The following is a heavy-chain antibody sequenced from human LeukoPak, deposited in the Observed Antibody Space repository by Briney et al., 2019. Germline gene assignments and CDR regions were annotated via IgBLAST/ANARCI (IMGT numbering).Heavy chain of an antibody. CDR3: AREEELRDYCYHISGSYRY. D-gene: IGHD3-22*01. V-gene: IGHV3-7*01. Sequence: GGSLRLSCAASGFTFSSYEMNWVRQAPGKGLEWVANLKQDGSEKYYVDSVKGRFTISRDNAKNSLYLQMNSLRAEDTAVYYCAREEELRDYCYHISGSYRYWGQGTLVTVSS. CDR1: GFTFSSYE. J-gene: IGHJ4*02. CDR2: LKQDGSEK.